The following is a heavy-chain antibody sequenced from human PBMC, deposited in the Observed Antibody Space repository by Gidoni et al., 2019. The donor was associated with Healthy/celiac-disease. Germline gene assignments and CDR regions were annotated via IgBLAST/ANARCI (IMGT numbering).Heavy chain of an antibody. D-gene: IGHD3-10*01. CDR1: GFPVSSNY. CDR3: ARDAYGSGSYTDY. V-gene: IGHV3-53*01. Sequence: VQLVEAAGGLIQPRGSLRLSCAASGFPVSSNYMSWVRQAPGKGLEWVSVIYSGGSTYYADSVKGRFTISRDNSKNTLYLQMNSLRAEDTAVYYCARDAYGSGSYTDYWGQGTLVTVSS. J-gene: IGHJ4*02. CDR2: IYSGGST.